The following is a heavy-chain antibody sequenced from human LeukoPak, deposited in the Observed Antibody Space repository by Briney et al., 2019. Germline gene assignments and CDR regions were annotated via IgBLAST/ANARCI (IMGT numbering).Heavy chain of an antibody. CDR1: GFTFTNAW. V-gene: IGHV3-15*01. CDR2: IKSKTDGETT. D-gene: IGHD3-10*01. CDR3: TTDLGTYYHGSQRLIPIDY. Sequence: GGSLRPSCVDSGFTFTNAWMSWVRQAPGKGLEWIGRIKSKTDGETTNYAEPVRGRFTISRDDSKSAVYLQMNSLKIEDTAVYYCTTDLGTYYHGSQRLIPIDYWGQGTLVTVSS. J-gene: IGHJ4*02.